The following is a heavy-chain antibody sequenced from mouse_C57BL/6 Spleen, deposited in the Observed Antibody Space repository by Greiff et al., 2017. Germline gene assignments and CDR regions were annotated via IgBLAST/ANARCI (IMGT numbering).Heavy chain of an antibody. Sequence: EVQLQQSGPELVKPGASVKIPCKASGYTFTDYNMDWVKQSHGKSLEWIGDINPYNGGTIYNQKFKGKATLTVDKSSSTAYMELRSLTSEDTAVYYCARRGDGYYGYWGQGTLVTVSA. CDR3: ARRGDGYYGY. J-gene: IGHJ3*01. V-gene: IGHV1-18*01. D-gene: IGHD2-3*01. CDR1: GYTFTDYN. CDR2: INPYNGGT.